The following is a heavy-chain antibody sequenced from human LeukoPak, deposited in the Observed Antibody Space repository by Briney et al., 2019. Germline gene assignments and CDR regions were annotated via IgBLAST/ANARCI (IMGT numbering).Heavy chain of an antibody. J-gene: IGHJ4*02. V-gene: IGHV3-30*02. CDR1: GFTFSSYG. Sequence: GGSLRLSCAASGFTFSSYGMHWVRQAPGKGLEWVAFIRYDGSNKYYADSVKGRFTISRDNSKNTLYLQMNSLRAEDTAVYYCAKEESGYDYVGYCSGGSRYSALNYWGQGTLVTVSS. D-gene: IGHD2-15*01. CDR2: IRYDGSNK. CDR3: AKEESGYDYVGYCSGGSRYSALNY.